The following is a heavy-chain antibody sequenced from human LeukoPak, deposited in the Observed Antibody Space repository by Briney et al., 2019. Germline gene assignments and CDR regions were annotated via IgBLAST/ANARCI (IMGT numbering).Heavy chain of an antibody. CDR2: IIPIFGTA. J-gene: IGHJ6*03. CDR1: GGTFSCYA. CDR3: AISRNYLTAPTGYYYYYMDV. D-gene: IGHD3-10*01. V-gene: IGHV1-69*05. Sequence: ASVKDSCKASGGTFSCYAISWVRQAPGQGLEWMGGIIPIFGTANYAQKFQGRVTITTDESTSTAYMELSSLRSEDTAVYYCAISRNYLTAPTGYYYYYMDVWGKGTTVTVS.